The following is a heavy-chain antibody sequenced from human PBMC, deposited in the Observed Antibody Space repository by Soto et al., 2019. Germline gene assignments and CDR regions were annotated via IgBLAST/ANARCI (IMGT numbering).Heavy chain of an antibody. CDR2: ISGSGGST. V-gene: IGHV3-23*01. CDR1: EVTSSSYA. J-gene: IGHJ4*02. D-gene: IGHD3-22*01. CDR3: AKGLGYDSRKPDY. Sequence: CGSLRLCCAACEVTSSSYAMSWVRQAPGKGLEWVSAISGSGGSTYYADSVKGRFTISRDNSKNTLYLQMNSLRAEDTAVYYCAKGLGYDSRKPDYWGQGTLVTVSS.